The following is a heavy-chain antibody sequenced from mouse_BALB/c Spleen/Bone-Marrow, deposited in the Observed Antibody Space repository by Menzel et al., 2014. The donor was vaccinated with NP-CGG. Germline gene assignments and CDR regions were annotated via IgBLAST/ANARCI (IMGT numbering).Heavy chain of an antibody. Sequence: VQGVESGSVLVRPGASVKLSCKASGYTFTSSWMHWAKQRPGQGLEWIGEIHPNSGNTNYNEKFKGKATLTVDTSSSTAYVDLSSLTSGDSAVYYCARGGFDYWGQGTTLTVSS. J-gene: IGHJ2*01. CDR1: GYTFTSSW. CDR3: ARGGFDY. CDR2: IHPNSGNT. V-gene: IGHV1S130*01.